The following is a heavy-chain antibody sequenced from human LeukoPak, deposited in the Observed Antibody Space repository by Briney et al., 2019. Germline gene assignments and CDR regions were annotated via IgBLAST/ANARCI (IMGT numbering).Heavy chain of an antibody. CDR1: GGTFSSYA. J-gene: IGHJ1*01. D-gene: IGHD3-10*01. CDR3: AREPYYGSGMPVQH. V-gene: IGHV1-69*04. Sequence: SVKVSCKASGGTFSSYAISWVRQAPGQGLEWMGRIIPILGIANYAQKFQGRVTITADKSTSTAYMELSSLRSEDTAVYYCAREPYYGSGMPVQHWGQGTLVTVSS. CDR2: IIPILGIA.